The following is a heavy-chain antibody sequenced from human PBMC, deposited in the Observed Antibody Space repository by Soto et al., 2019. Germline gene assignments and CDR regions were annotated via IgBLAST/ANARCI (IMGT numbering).Heavy chain of an antibody. Sequence: SETLSLTCTVSGGSIRSGGYYWSWVRQSPRRGLEWIGNIYYSGSTYYNPSLKSRLTISVDTSKNQFSLNLSSVTAADTAVYYCARDRLMAAAGTARHYFGLDVWGQGTTVTVSS. V-gene: IGHV4-31*03. CDR3: ARDRLMAAAGTARHYFGLDV. CDR1: GGSIRSGGYY. D-gene: IGHD6-13*01. CDR2: IYYSGST. J-gene: IGHJ6*02.